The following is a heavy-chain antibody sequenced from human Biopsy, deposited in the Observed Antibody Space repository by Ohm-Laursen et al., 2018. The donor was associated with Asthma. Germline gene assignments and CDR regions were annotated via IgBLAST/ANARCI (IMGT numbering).Heavy chain of an antibody. D-gene: IGHD1-26*01. CDR3: AKVDPYSGYYFREGARLLWFDP. CDR1: GYTFTSYA. J-gene: IGHJ5*02. V-gene: IGHV1-3*01. CDR2: INAGNGNT. Sequence: SVKVSCKASGYTFTSYAMHWVRQAPGQRLEWMGWINAGNGNTKYSQKFQGRVTITRDTSTSTVYMELSSLRSEDTAVYYCAKVDPYSGYYFREGARLLWFDPWGQGTLVTVSS.